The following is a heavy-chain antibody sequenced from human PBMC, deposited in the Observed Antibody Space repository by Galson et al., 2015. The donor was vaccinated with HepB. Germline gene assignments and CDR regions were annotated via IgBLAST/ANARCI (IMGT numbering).Heavy chain of an antibody. D-gene: IGHD5-12*01. V-gene: IGHV5-51*01. Sequence: QSGAEVKKPGESLKISCKGSGYSFTSYWIGWVRQMPGKGLEWMGIIYPGDSDTSYSPSFQGQVTISADKSISTAYLQWSSLKASDTATYYCARSPTRYSGYDSTHAFDIWGQGTMVTVSS. CDR1: GYSFTSYW. J-gene: IGHJ3*02. CDR2: IYPGDSDT. CDR3: ARSPTRYSGYDSTHAFDI.